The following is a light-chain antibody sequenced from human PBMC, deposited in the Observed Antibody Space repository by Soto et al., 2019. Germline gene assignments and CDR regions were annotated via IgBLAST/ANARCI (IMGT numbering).Light chain of an antibody. Sequence: EIVLTQSPGTLSLSPGERATLSCRSSQSFNSIYLAWYQQKPGQAPRLLIYGASSRATGIPDRFSGSGSGTDFTLTISRLEPEDFAVYYCQQRSNWPPITFGQGTRLEI. V-gene: IGKV3D-20*02. CDR3: QQRSNWPPIT. CDR2: GAS. J-gene: IGKJ5*01. CDR1: QSFNSIY.